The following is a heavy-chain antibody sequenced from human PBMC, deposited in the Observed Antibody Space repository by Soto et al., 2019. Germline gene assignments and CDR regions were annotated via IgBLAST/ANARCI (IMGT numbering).Heavy chain of an antibody. CDR1: GYSFTSYW. J-gene: IGHJ6*02. Sequence: PGESLKISCKGSGYSFTSYWISWVRQMPGKGLEWMGRIDPSDSYTNHSPSFQGHVTISADKSISTAYLQWSSLKASDTAMYYCAREVSYSSSSLHSYYYYYGMDVWGQGTTVTVSS. CDR3: AREVSYSSSSLHSYYYYYGMDV. D-gene: IGHD6-6*01. CDR2: IDPSDSYT. V-gene: IGHV5-10-1*01.